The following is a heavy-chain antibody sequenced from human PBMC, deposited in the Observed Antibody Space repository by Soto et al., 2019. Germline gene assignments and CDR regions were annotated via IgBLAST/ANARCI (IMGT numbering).Heavy chain of an antibody. Sequence: SETLSLTCTVSGGSISSYYWSWIRQPPGKGLEWIGYIYYSGSTNYNPSLKSRVTISVDTSKNQFSLKLSSVTAADTAVYYCAREVSGYDIFDYWGQGTLVTVSS. CDR1: GGSISSYY. D-gene: IGHD5-12*01. V-gene: IGHV4-59*01. CDR3: AREVSGYDIFDY. CDR2: IYYSGST. J-gene: IGHJ4*02.